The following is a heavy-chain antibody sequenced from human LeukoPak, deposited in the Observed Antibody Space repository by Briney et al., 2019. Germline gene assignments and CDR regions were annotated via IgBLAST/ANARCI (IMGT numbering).Heavy chain of an antibody. CDR2: ISSSGTYV. D-gene: IGHD4-17*01. Sequence: GGSLRLSCAASGFTFSSYSMNWVRQAPGKGLEWVSSISSSGTYVYYADSVKGRFTISRDNAKNSLSLQMNSLRADDAAVYYCARHGRGDYVRWGQGTLVTVSS. CDR1: GFTFSSYS. V-gene: IGHV3-21*01. J-gene: IGHJ4*02. CDR3: ARHGRGDYVR.